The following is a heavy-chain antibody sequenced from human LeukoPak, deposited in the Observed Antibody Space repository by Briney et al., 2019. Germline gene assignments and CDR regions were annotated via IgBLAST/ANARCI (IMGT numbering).Heavy chain of an antibody. CDR1: GFTFCAYG. D-gene: IGHD2-21*01. J-gene: IGHJ4*02. CDR2: VGYDGRDK. Sequence: GGSLRLSCEVSGFTFCAYGIHWLRQSPGKGLEWVAFVGYDGRDKFYADSVKGRFIVSKDNSRTTLQLQMNSLRSEATAVYFCARGGARDIWYFAYWGQGIRVTLSS. CDR3: ARGGARDIWYFAY. V-gene: IGHV3-30*02.